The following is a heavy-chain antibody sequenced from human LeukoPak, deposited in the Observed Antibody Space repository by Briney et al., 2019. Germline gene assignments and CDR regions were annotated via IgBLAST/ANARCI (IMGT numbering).Heavy chain of an antibody. J-gene: IGHJ6*03. V-gene: IGHV3-48*04. CDR3: ARPIIAVAGSYYYYYMDV. CDR1: GFTFSSYS. D-gene: IGHD6-19*01. Sequence: GGSLRLSCAASGFTFSSYSMNWVRQAPGKGLERVSYISSSSSTIYYADSVKGRFTISRDNAKNSLYLQMNSLRAEDTAVYYCARPIIAVAGSYYYYYMDVWGKGTTVTVSS. CDR2: ISSSSSTI.